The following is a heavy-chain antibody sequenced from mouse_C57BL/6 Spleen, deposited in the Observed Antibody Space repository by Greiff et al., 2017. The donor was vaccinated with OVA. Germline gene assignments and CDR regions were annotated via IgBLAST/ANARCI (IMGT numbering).Heavy chain of an antibody. CDR3: ARPIYGDSYAMDY. D-gene: IGHD1-1*01. J-gene: IGHJ4*01. Sequence: VQLKESVAELVRPGASVKLSCTASGFNIKNTYMHWVKQRPEQGLEWIGRIDPANGNTKYAPKFQGKATITADTSSNTAYLQLSSLTSEDTAIYYCARPIYGDSYAMDYWGQGTSVTVSS. V-gene: IGHV14-3*01. CDR1: GFNIKNTY. CDR2: IDPANGNT.